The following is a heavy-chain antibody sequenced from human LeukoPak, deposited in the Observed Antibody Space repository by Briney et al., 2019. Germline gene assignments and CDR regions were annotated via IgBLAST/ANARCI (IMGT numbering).Heavy chain of an antibody. CDR1: GYSFTSYW. J-gene: IGHJ4*02. CDR2: IYPGDSDT. CDR3: ATSCGERVVTFDY. Sequence: GESLQISCKGSGYSFTSYWIGWVRQMPGKGLEWMGIIYPGDSDTRYSPSFQGQVTISADKSISTAYLQWSSLKASDTAMYYCATSCGERVVTFDYWGQGTLVTVSS. V-gene: IGHV5-51*01. D-gene: IGHD2-21*02.